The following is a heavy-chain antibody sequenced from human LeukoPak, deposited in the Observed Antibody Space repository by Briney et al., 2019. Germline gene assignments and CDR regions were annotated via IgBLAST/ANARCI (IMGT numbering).Heavy chain of an antibody. J-gene: IGHJ6*02. CDR2: IYYSGST. V-gene: IGHV4-39*07. CDR1: GGSISSSSYY. D-gene: IGHD2-15*01. Sequence: SETLSLTCTVSGGSISSSSYYWGWIRQPPGKGLEWIGSIYYSGSTYYNPSLKSRVTISVDTSKNQFSLKLSSVTAADTAVYYCARGKGGYCSGGSCYPIDRPPPVSYGMDVWGQGTTVTVSS. CDR3: ARGKGGYCSGGSCYPIDRPPPVSYGMDV.